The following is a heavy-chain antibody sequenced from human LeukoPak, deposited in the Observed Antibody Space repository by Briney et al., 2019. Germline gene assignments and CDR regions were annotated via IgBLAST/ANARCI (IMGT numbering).Heavy chain of an antibody. CDR3: AKDIVAEPYYYGTDF. V-gene: IGHV3-9*01. Sequence: GGSLRLSCAASGFTFDDYAMHWVRQAPGKGLEWVSGISWNSGSIGYADSVKGRFTISRDNAKNSLYLQMNSLRAEDTALYYCAKDIVAEPYYYGTDFWGQGTTVTVSS. CDR2: ISWNSGSI. J-gene: IGHJ6*02. D-gene: IGHD5-12*01. CDR1: GFTFDDYA.